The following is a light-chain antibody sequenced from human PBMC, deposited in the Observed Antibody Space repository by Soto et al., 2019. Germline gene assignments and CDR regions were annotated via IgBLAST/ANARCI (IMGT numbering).Light chain of an antibody. CDR1: QRVSSY. CDR3: QQRSNWPSYT. CDR2: DAS. V-gene: IGKV3-11*01. J-gene: IGKJ2*01. Sequence: EIVLTQSPATLSLSPGERATLSCRASQRVSSYLAWYQQKPGQAPRLLIYDASNRATGIPARFSGSGSGTDFTLTISILEPEDFAVYYCQQRSNWPSYTFGQGTKLEIK.